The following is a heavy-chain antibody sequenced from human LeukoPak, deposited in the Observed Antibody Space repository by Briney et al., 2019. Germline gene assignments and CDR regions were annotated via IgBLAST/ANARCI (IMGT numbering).Heavy chain of an antibody. D-gene: IGHD4-11*01. J-gene: IGHJ4*02. Sequence: GGSLRLSCAASGFTFSSYAMHWVRQAPGKGLEWVAVISYDGSNKYYADSVKGRFTISRDNSKNTLYLQMNSLRAEDTAVYYCERDRGYSNSLDYWGQGTLVTVSS. V-gene: IGHV3-30-3*01. CDR1: GFTFSSYA. CDR3: ERDRGYSNSLDY. CDR2: ISYDGSNK.